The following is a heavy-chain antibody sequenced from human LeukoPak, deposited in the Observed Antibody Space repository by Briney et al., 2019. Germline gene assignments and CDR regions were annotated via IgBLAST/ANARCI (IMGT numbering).Heavy chain of an antibody. CDR3: ARDKRSFDY. J-gene: IGHJ4*02. Sequence: ASVKVSCKASGYTFTSYYMHWVRQAPGQGLEWMGIINPSGGSTSYAQKFQGRVTMTRDTSISTAYMELSRLRSDDTAVYYCARDKRSFDYWGQGTLVTVSS. V-gene: IGHV1-46*01. CDR1: GYTFTSYY. CDR2: INPSGGST.